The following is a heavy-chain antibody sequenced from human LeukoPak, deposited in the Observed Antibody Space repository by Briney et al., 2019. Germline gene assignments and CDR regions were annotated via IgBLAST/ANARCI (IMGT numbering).Heavy chain of an antibody. Sequence: ASVKVSCKASGYTFTSYDTNWVRQATGQGLEWMGWMNPNSGNTGYAQKFQGRVTMTRNTSISTAYMELSSLRSEDTAVYYCARGSYDILTGYGNWFDPWGQGTLVTVSS. J-gene: IGHJ5*02. CDR3: ARGSYDILTGYGNWFDP. CDR2: MNPNSGNT. V-gene: IGHV1-8*01. D-gene: IGHD3-9*01. CDR1: GYTFTSYD.